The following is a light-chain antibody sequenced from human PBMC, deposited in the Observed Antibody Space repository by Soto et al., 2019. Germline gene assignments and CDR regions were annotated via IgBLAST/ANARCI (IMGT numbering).Light chain of an antibody. J-gene: IGLJ2*01. CDR2: AVS. Sequence: QSALTQPASVSGSTGQSITISCTGTSSDVGGFLYVSWFQQHPGKAPKLMIYAVSNRPSGISNRFSGSKSGNTASLTISGLQAEDEADYYCSSYSSSSTLVVFGGGTKLTVL. V-gene: IGLV2-14*01. CDR3: SSYSSSSTLVV. CDR1: SSDVGGFLY.